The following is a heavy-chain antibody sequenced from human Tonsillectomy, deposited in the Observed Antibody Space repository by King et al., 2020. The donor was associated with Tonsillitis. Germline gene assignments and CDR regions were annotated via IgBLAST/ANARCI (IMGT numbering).Heavy chain of an antibody. J-gene: IGHJ4*02. CDR1: GYSFSDYG. V-gene: IGHV1-18*01. CDR2: ISPYNGDT. D-gene: IGHD3-3*01. CDR3: AKDGLSGAIFGVRIIPFDY. Sequence: VQLVQSGAEVKKTGASVKVSCKASGYSFSDYGISWVRQAPGQGLEWMGWISPYNGDTNYARKVQGRVTMSTDTSTRTAYMELTNLKSDDTAVYYFAKDGLSGAIFGVRIIPFDYGGQGTPVTVSS.